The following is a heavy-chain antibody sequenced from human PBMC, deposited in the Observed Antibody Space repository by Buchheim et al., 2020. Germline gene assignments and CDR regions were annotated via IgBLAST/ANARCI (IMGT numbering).Heavy chain of an antibody. CDR3: ARDYGDYYLDY. D-gene: IGHD4-17*01. CDR2: IKQDGSEQ. CDR1: GITFSNHW. Sequence: EVQLVESGGGLVQPGGSLRLSCAASGITFSNHWMSWVRQAPGKGPEWVAIIKQDGSEQFYVDSVKGRFTISRDNAKNSLYLQMHSLRAEDTAVYYCARDYGDYYLDYWGQGTL. V-gene: IGHV3-7*01. J-gene: IGHJ4*02.